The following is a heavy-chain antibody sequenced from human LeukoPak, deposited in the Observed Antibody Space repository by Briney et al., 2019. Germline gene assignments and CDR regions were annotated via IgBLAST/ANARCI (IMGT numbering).Heavy chain of an antibody. CDR3: ARGGARGSSAFDV. V-gene: IGHV4-39*01. Sequence: PSETLSLTCTVSGGSISSTSYYWGWIRQPPGKGLEWVGSIYYSGSTYYNPSLKSRVTISVDTSKNQFSLKLTSVTAVDTAVYYCARGGARGSSAFDVWGQGTMVIVSA. D-gene: IGHD3-10*01. CDR1: GGSISSTSYY. J-gene: IGHJ3*01. CDR2: IYYSGST.